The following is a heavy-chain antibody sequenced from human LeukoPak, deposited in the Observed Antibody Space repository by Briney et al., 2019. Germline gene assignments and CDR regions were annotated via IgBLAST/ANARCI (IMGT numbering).Heavy chain of an antibody. CDR3: ARDLATIDGIAWYYFEN. J-gene: IGHJ4*02. CDR2: INPNTGGT. D-gene: IGHD5-12*01. V-gene: IGHV1-2*02. Sequence: ASVTVSCKASGYTFTGHYIHWVRQAPGQGFEWMGWINPNTGGTDYAQKFQDRIAITTYTSISTAYMELSRLRSDDTALYYSARDLATIDGIAWYYFENWGQGTLVTVS. CDR1: GYTFTGHY.